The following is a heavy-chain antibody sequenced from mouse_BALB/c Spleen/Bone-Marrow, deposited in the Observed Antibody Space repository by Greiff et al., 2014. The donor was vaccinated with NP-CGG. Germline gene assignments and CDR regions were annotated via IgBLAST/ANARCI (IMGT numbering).Heavy chain of an antibody. V-gene: IGHV5-6*01. CDR2: ISSGGSNT. CDR3: ARHQRYYAMDY. Sequence: EVKLQESGGDLVKPGGSLKLSCAASGFTFSSYGMSWGRQTPDKRLEWVATISSGGSNTYYPDSVKGRFTISRDNAENTLYLQMSSLKSEDTAMYYCARHQRYYAMDYWGQGTSVTVSS. CDR1: GFTFSSYG. J-gene: IGHJ4*01.